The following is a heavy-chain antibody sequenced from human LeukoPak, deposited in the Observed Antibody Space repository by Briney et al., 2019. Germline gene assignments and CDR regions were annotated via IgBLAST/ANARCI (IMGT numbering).Heavy chain of an antibody. CDR1: GGSISSYH. D-gene: IGHD3-9*01. V-gene: IGHV4-59*08. CDR2: IYYSGKT. Sequence: SETLSLTCTVSGGSISSYHWCWIRQSPGKGLEWIGYIYYSGKTNYNPSLKSRVTISVDTSKDQFSLRLSSVTAADTAVYYCARHFPDYDTLTGYYFYYYGMDVWGQGTTVTVSS. CDR3: ARHFPDYDTLTGYYFYYYGMDV. J-gene: IGHJ6*02.